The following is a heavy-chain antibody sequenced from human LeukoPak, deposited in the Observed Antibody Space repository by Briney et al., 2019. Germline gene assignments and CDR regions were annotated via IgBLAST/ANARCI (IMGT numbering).Heavy chain of an antibody. CDR3: ARRYCSSTSCYAGSDY. CDR2: IYPGDSDT. D-gene: IGHD2-2*01. CDR1: GYNFTSYW. Sequence: PGESLKISCKGSGYNFTSYWIGWVRQMPGKGLEWMGIIYPGDSDTRYSPSFQGQVIISADKSISTAYLQWSSLKASGTAMYYCARRYCSSTSCYAGSDYWGQGTLVSVSS. J-gene: IGHJ4*02. V-gene: IGHV5-51*01.